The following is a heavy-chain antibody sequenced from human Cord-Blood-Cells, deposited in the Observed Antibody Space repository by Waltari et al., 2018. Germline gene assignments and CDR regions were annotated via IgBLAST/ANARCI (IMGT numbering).Heavy chain of an antibody. CDR2: IYYSGST. Sequence: LQLQESGPGLVKPSEPLSLTCTVSGGSISSSSYYWGWLRQPPGKGLEWIGSIYYSGSTYYNPSLKSRVTISVDTSKNQFSLKLSSVTAADTAVYYCARLALTGAYYFDYWGQGTLVTVSS. V-gene: IGHV4-39*01. J-gene: IGHJ4*02. CDR1: GGSISSSSYY. CDR3: ARLALTGAYYFDY. D-gene: IGHD7-27*01.